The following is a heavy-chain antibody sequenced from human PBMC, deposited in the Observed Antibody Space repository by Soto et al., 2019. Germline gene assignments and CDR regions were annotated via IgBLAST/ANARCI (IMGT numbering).Heavy chain of an antibody. CDR3: AIYHLELFRFDY. CDR2: INPDNGNT. CDR1: GYTFTRYT. V-gene: IGHV1-3*01. D-gene: IGHD2-2*01. Sequence: ASVKVSCKASGYTFTRYTMNWVRQAPGQRLEWMGWINPDNGNTKSSQKFQDRVIITRDTSASTAYMELRSLRSDDTAMYFCAIYHLELFRFDYWGQGTLVTVSS. J-gene: IGHJ4*02.